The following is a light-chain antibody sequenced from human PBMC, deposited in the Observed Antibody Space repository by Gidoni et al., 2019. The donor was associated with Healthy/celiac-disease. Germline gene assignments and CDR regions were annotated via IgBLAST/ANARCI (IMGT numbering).Light chain of an antibody. Sequence: LPLTQSPSFLSASVGDRVTITCRASQGISSYLAWYQQKPGKAPKLLIYAASTLQSGVPSRFSGSGSGTEFTLTISSLQPEDFATYYCQQRNSYPRSFGQGTKLEIK. CDR3: QQRNSYPRS. V-gene: IGKV1-9*01. CDR1: QGISSY. J-gene: IGKJ2*04. CDR2: AAS.